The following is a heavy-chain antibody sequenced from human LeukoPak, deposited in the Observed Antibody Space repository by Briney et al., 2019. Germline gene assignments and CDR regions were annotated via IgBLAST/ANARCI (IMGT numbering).Heavy chain of an antibody. V-gene: IGHV3-74*01. J-gene: IGHJ4*02. Sequence: GGSLRLTCAASGFIFSRYWMNWVRQAPGKGPVWVSRINSDGSSTSYADSVKGRFTISRDNAKNTLYLQMNSLRAEDTAVYYCARDPRYCGGDCYTFDYWGQGTLVTVS. CDR3: ARDPRYCGGDCYTFDY. D-gene: IGHD2-21*02. CDR2: INSDGSST. CDR1: GFIFSRYW.